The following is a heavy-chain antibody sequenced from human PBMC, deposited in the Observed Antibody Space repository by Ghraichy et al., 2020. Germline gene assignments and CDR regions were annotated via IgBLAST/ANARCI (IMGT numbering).Heavy chain of an antibody. CDR2: ISADNGNT. J-gene: IGHJ5*02. CDR1: DYTFTSYG. CDR3: ARGHSNSWSNWFDP. Sequence: ASVKVSCKASDYTFTSYGISWVRQAPGQGLEWMGWISADNGNTNYAQKLQGRVTMTTDTSTSTAYMELRSLISDDTAVYYCARGHSNSWSNWFDPWGQGTLVTVSS. V-gene: IGHV1-18*01. D-gene: IGHD6-13*01.